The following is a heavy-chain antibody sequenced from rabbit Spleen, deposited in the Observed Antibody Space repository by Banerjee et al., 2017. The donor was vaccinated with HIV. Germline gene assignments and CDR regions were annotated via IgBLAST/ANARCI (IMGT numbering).Heavy chain of an antibody. Sequence: QEQLEESGGDLVKPEGSLTLTCTASGFSFSSSYWICWVRQAPGKGLEWIACIYVGSSGYTYYASWAKGRFTTSKTSSTTVTLQMTSLTAADTATYFCARSDTGYPHYGASILWGPGTLVTVS. CDR1: GFSFSSSYW. D-gene: IGHD7-1*01. CDR2: IYVGSSGYT. J-gene: IGHJ4*01. CDR3: ARSDTGYPHYGASIL. V-gene: IGHV1S45*01.